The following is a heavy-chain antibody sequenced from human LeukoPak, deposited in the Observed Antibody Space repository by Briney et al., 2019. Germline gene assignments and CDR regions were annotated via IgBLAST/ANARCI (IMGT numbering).Heavy chain of an antibody. V-gene: IGHV4-34*01. D-gene: IGHD2-15*01. CDR1: GGSFSGYY. J-gene: IGHJ3*02. CDR2: INHSGST. Sequence: SETLSLTCAVYGGSFSGYYWSWIRQPPRKGLEWIGEINHSGSTNYNPSLKSRVTISVDTSKNQFSLKLSSVTAADTAVYYCARGLDVVVVAATQGAFDIWGQGTMVTVSS. CDR3: ARGLDVVVVAATQGAFDI.